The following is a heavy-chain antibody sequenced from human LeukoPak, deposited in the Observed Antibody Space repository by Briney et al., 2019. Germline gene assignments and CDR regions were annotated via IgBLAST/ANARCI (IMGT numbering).Heavy chain of an antibody. CDR3: EGFGDMNDAFDI. V-gene: IGHV1-69*02. Sequence: SVKVSCKASGGTFSSYTISWVRQAPGHGLEWMGRIIPILGIANYAQKFQGRVTITADKSTSTAYMELSSLRSEDTAVYYCEGFGDMNDAFDIWGQGTMVTVSS. D-gene: IGHD3-10*01. CDR2: IIPILGIA. J-gene: IGHJ3*02. CDR1: GGTFSSYT.